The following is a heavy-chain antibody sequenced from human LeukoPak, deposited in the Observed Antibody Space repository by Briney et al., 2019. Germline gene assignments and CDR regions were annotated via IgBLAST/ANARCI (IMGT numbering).Heavy chain of an antibody. V-gene: IGHV3-23*01. CDR2: ISGSGGST. D-gene: IGHD1-26*01. CDR3: AKDRRWELLLGAFDI. J-gene: IGHJ3*02. CDR1: GFTFSSYA. Sequence: PGGSLRLSCAASGFTFSSYAMSWVRQAPGKGLEWVSGISGSGGSTYYADSVKGRFTISRDNSKNTLYLQMNSLRAEDTAVYYCAKDRRWELLLGAFDIWGQGTMVTVSS.